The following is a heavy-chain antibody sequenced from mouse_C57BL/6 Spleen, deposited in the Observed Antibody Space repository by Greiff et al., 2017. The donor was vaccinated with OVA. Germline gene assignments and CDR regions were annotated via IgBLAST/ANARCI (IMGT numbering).Heavy chain of an antibody. V-gene: IGHV1-69*01. Sequence: QVQLQQPGAELVMPGASVKLSCKASGYTFTSYWMHWVKQRPGQGLEWIGEIDPSDSYTNYNQKFKGKSTLTVDKSSSTAYMQLSSLTSEDSAVYDCATVITTVVANYFDYWGQGTTLTVSS. J-gene: IGHJ2*01. D-gene: IGHD1-1*01. CDR2: IDPSDSYT. CDR3: ATVITTVVANYFDY. CDR1: GYTFTSYW.